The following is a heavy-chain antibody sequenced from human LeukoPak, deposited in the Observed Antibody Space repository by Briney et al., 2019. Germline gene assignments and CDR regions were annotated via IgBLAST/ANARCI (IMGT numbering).Heavy chain of an antibody. CDR3: ASLGN. CDR1: GFPFSNYW. Sequence: GGSLRLSCATSGFPFSNYWMNWVRQAPGKGLEWVANTKQDGSEKFYVDSVKGRFTISRDNAKNSLYLQMNSLRADDTAVYYCASLGNWGQGTLVTVSS. J-gene: IGHJ4*02. CDR2: TKQDGSEK. V-gene: IGHV3-7*01. D-gene: IGHD1-1*01.